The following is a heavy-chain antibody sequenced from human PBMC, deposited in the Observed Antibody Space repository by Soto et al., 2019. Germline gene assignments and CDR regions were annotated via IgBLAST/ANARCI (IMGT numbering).Heavy chain of an antibody. CDR2: IYYSGST. V-gene: IGHV4-59*01. J-gene: IGHJ4*02. CDR3: ARYSSIAAAGTFLFGFDY. D-gene: IGHD6-13*01. Sequence: TSETLSLTCTVSGGSISSYYWSWIRQPPGKGLEWIGYIYYSGSTNYNPSLKSRVTISVDTSKNQFSLKLSSVTAADTAVYYCARYSSIAAAGTFLFGFDYWGQGTLVTVSS. CDR1: GGSISSYY.